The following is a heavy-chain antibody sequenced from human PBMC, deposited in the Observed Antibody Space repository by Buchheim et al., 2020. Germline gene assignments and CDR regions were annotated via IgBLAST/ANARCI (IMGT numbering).Heavy chain of an antibody. V-gene: IGHV4-34*01. CDR1: GGSFSGYY. CDR2: INHSGST. J-gene: IGHJ2*01. D-gene: IGHD3-22*01. Sequence: QVQLQQWGAGLLKPSETLSLTCAVYGGSFSGYYWSWIRQPPGKGLEWIGEINHSGSTNYNPSLKSRVTISVDTSKNQFSLKLSSVTAADTAVYYCARGGNYDSSGYYYGTEPAFDLWGRGTL. CDR3: ARGGNYDSSGYYYGTEPAFDL.